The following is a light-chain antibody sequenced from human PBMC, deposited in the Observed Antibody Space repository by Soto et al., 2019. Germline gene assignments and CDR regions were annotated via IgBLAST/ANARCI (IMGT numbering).Light chain of an antibody. J-gene: IGLJ1*01. V-gene: IGLV2-14*01. CDR1: TRDIAGYNY. Sequence: QSVLTQPASVSGSLGQSITISCTGTTRDIAGYNYISWYQQLPGKAPKLMIYQVTIRPSGISNRFSGSKSGNTASLTISGLQAEDEADYYCTSFSSSTSLYVFGTGTKVTV. CDR2: QVT. CDR3: TSFSSSTSLYV.